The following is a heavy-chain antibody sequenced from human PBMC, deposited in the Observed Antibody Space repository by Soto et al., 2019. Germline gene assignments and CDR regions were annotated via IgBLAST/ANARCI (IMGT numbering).Heavy chain of an antibody. CDR1: GYTFTSYY. J-gene: IGHJ6*03. V-gene: IGHV1-46*03. Sequence: QVQLVQSGAEVKKPGASVKVSCKASGYTFTSYYMHWVRQAPGQGLEWMGIINPSGGSTSYAQKFQGSVTMTSNTSTSTVNMELSSLRSEDTAVYYCARDYRSSTSCYDPHYYYYYYMDVSGKGTPVTVSS. D-gene: IGHD2-2*01. CDR3: ARDYRSSTSCYDPHYYYYYYMDV. CDR2: INPSGGST.